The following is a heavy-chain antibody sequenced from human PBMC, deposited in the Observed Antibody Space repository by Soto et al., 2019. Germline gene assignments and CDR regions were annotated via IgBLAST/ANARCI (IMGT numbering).Heavy chain of an antibody. Sequence: QLQLQESGPGRVKPSETLSLTCTVSGDPISTRSNNWAWIPQPPGKGLEWMGSIYYTGGTYYNPSLKSRVTLFLDTSKNQFSLNLNSVTAADTAVYYCAREGPPIRAHNPPEYFQHWGQGTPVTVSS. CDR1: GDPISTRSNN. V-gene: IGHV4-39*02. J-gene: IGHJ1*01. CDR2: IYYTGGT. CDR3: AREGPPIRAHNPPEYFQH.